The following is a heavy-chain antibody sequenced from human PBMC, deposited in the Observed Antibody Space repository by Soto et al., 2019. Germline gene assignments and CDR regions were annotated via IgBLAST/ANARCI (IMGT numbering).Heavy chain of an antibody. J-gene: IGHJ3*02. Sequence: SETLSLTCTVSGGSISSGDYYWSWIRQPPGKGLEWIGYIYYSGSTYYNPSLKSRVTISVDTSKNQFSLKLSSVTAADTAVYYCASRSGYYFIAPNAFDIWGQGTMVTVSS. CDR2: IYYSGST. CDR1: GGSISSGDYY. V-gene: IGHV4-30-4*01. D-gene: IGHD3-22*01. CDR3: ASRSGYYFIAPNAFDI.